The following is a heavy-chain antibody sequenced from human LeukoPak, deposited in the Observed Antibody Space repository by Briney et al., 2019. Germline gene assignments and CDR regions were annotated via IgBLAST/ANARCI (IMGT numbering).Heavy chain of an antibody. V-gene: IGHV4-59*01. CDR3: ARHLYTGYDC. CDR2: IYYSGST. J-gene: IGHJ4*02. CDR1: GGSISYYY. Sequence: SETLSLTCTVSGGSISYYYWSWIRQPPGKGLEWIGSIYYSGSTNYNPSLQSRVTISVETSKNQVSLKLSSVTAADTAVYYCARHLYTGYDCWGQGILVTVSS. D-gene: IGHD5-12*01.